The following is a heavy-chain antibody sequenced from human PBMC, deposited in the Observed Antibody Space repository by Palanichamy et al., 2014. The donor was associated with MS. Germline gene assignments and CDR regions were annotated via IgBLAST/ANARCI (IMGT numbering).Heavy chain of an antibody. D-gene: IGHD3-16*01. V-gene: IGHV3-7*03. J-gene: IGHJ4*02. CDR1: GLTFNRYW. Sequence: EVQLVEVWGGRWSSLGGPVRLSCAASGLTFNRYWMSWVRQAPGKGLEWVAHISPDGSEKYFVDSVKGRFTISRDNAESSLYLQMNNLRVDDTATYYCASRGGEHRPPPLDYWGQGTLVTVSS. CDR2: ISPDGSEK. CDR3: ASRGGEHRPPPLDY.